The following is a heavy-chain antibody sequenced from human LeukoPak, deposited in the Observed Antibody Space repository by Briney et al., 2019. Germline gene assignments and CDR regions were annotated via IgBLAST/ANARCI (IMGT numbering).Heavy chain of an antibody. Sequence: GGSLRLSCAASGFTFSESWMTWVRQAPGKGLEWVAHIKDDGSDKCYVDSVTGRFTISRDNTKNSLFLQMTSLTAEDTAVYYCATWDNAWEFAYWGQGTLVSVSS. CDR2: IKDDGSDK. D-gene: IGHD1-26*01. CDR1: GFTFSESW. CDR3: ATWDNAWEFAY. V-gene: IGHV3-7*05. J-gene: IGHJ4*02.